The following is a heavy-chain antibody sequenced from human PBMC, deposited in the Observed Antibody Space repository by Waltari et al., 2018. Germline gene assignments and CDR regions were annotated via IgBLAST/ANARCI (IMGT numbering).Heavy chain of an antibody. V-gene: IGHV6-1*01. Sequence: VQLQQSGPGLVKPSQTLSLSCDISGDSVSNKLAAWSWFRQSPSRGLEWLGRTSYRYNKWYYDYAPSMEGRMTISPDASKNQLSLQLKSVTPEDTAVYFCAGSGYDFDNWFDPWGQGTRVTVSS. D-gene: IGHD5-12*01. CDR1: GDSVSNKLAA. J-gene: IGHJ5*02. CDR3: AGSGYDFDNWFDP. CDR2: TSYRYNKWYY.